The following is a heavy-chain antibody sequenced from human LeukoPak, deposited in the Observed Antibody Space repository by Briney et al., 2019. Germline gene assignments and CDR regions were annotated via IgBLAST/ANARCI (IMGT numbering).Heavy chain of an antibody. D-gene: IGHD3-22*01. J-gene: IGHJ6*03. CDR3: ARGPRVGYYDSSGYYHHYYYMDV. Sequence: SETLSLTCTVSGGSISSYYWSWIRQPAGKGLEWIGRIYTSGSTNYNPSLKSRVTMSVDTSKNQFSLKLSSVTAADTAVYYCARGPRVGYYDSSGYYHHYYYMDVWGKGTTVTISS. CDR2: IYTSGST. CDR1: GGSISSYY. V-gene: IGHV4-4*07.